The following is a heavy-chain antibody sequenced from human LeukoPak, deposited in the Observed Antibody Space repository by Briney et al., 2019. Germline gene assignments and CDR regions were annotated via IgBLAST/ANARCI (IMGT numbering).Heavy chain of an antibody. CDR1: GFTFSSYA. Sequence: GSLRLSCAASGFTFSSYAMHWVRQAPGKGLEWVAVISYDGSNKYYADSVKGRFTISRDNSKNTLYLQMNSLRAEDTAVYYCARGASIVVVPAAISPAFDYWGQGTLVTVSS. J-gene: IGHJ4*02. CDR2: ISYDGSNK. V-gene: IGHV3-30*01. CDR3: ARGASIVVVPAAISPAFDY. D-gene: IGHD2-2*02.